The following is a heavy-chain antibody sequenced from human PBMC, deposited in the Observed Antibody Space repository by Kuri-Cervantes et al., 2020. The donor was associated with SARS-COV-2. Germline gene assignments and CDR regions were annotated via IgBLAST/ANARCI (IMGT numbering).Heavy chain of an antibody. CDR2: ISAYNGNT. CDR1: GYTFTSYG. J-gene: IGHJ6*03. Sequence: ASVKVSCKASGYTFTSYGISWVRQAPGQGLEWMGWISAYNGNTNYAQKLQGRVTITADESTSTAYMELSSLRSEDTAVYYCAREEEFRLYANYYYYMDVWGKGTTVTVSS. CDR3: AREEEFRLYANYYYYMDV. V-gene: IGHV1-18*01. D-gene: IGHD2-8*01.